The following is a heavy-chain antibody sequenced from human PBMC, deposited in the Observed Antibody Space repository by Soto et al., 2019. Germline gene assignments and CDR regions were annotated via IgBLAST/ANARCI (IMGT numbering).Heavy chain of an antibody. CDR1: GYTFTSYA. V-gene: IGHV1-3*01. CDR3: ARKSTGYPNWFDP. D-gene: IGHD3-9*01. J-gene: IGHJ5*02. Sequence: ASVKVSCKASGYTFTSYATHWVRQAPGQRLEWMGWINAGNGNTKYSQKFQGRVTITRDTSASTAYMELSSLRSEDTAVYYCARKSTGYPNWFDPWGRGTLVTVSS. CDR2: INAGNGNT.